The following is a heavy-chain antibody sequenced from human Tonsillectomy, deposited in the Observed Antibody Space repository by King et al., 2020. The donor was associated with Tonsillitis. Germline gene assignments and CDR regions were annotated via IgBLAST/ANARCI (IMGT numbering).Heavy chain of an antibody. D-gene: IGHD4-11*01. CDR2: INPNSGGT. V-gene: IGHV1-2*02. CDR3: ARGDTRVTHPDY. J-gene: IGHJ4*02. CDR1: GYTFTGYY. Sequence: VQLVESGAEVKKPGASVKVSCKASGYTFTGYYMHWVRQAPGQGLEWMGWINPNSGGTNYAQQFQGRVTMTRDTSISTAYMELSRLRSDDTAVYYCARGDTRVTHPDYWGQGTLVTVSS.